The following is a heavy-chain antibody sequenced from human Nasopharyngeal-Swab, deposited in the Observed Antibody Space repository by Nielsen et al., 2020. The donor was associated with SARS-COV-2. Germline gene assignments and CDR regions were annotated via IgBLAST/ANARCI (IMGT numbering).Heavy chain of an antibody. CDR1: GFTFSDAW. CDR2: IKSKTDGGTT. J-gene: IGHJ4*02. D-gene: IGHD3-10*01. Sequence: GESLKISCAASGFTFSDAWMSWVRQAPGKGLEWVGRIKSKTDGGTTDYAAPVNGRFTISRDDSKTTLYLQMNSLKTEDTAVYYCTTDGRFGELYHYWGQGTLVTVSS. V-gene: IGHV3-15*01. CDR3: TTDGRFGELYHY.